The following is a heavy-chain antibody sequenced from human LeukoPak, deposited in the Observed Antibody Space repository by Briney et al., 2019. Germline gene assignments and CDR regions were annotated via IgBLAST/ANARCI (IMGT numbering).Heavy chain of an antibody. V-gene: IGHV1-18*01. D-gene: IGHD3-22*01. J-gene: IGHJ3*02. CDR2: ISAYNGNT. CDR1: GYTFTSYG. CDR3: ARLLPSPDIESGHAFDI. Sequence: GASVKVCCKASGYTFTSYGISWVRQAPGQGLEWMGWISAYNGNTNYAQKLQGRVTMTTDTSTSTAYMELRSLRSDDTAVYYCARLLPSPDIESGHAFDIWGQGTMVTVSS.